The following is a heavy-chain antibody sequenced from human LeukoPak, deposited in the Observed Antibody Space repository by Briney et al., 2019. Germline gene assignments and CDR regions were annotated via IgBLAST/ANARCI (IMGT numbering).Heavy chain of an antibody. J-gene: IGHJ4*02. V-gene: IGHV4-61*01. CDR1: GVSVSSGRYY. CDR3: ARFYDILTGVDY. Sequence: SETLSLTCTVSGVSVSSGRYYWSWIRQPPGKGLEWIGYIYYGGSTNYNPSLKSRVTISVDTSKNQFSLKLSSVTAADTAVYYCARFYDILTGVDYWGQGTLVTVSS. CDR2: IYYGGST. D-gene: IGHD3-9*01.